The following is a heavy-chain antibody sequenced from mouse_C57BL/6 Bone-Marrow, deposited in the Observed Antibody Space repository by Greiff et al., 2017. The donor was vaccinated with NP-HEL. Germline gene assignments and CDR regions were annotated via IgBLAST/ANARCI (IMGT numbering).Heavy chain of an antibody. CDR2: IHPNSGST. J-gene: IGHJ3*01. D-gene: IGHD1-1*01. Sequence: QVQLQQPGAELVKPGASVKLSCKASGYTFTSYWMHWVKQRPGQGLEWIGMIHPNSGSTNYNEKFKSKATLTVDKSSSTAYMQLSSLTSEDSAVYYCADYGNSDAWFAYWGQGTLVTVSA. CDR3: ADYGNSDAWFAY. V-gene: IGHV1-64*01. CDR1: GYTFTSYW.